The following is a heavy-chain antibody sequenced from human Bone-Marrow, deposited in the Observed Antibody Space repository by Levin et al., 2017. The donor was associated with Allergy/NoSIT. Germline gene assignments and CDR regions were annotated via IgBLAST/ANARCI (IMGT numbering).Heavy chain of an antibody. CDR2: IIPNVGRA. CDR1: GGTFSGYA. CDR3: ATTYYFDSSANYQAYYFDD. Sequence: ASVKVSCKAYGGTFSGYAVSWVRQAPGQGLEWMGGIIPNVGRANYAQKFQGRLTITADESKSTAYMELSSLRSEDTAVYYCATTYYFDSSANYQAYYFDDWGQGTLVTVSS. D-gene: IGHD3-22*01. J-gene: IGHJ4*02. V-gene: IGHV1-69*13.